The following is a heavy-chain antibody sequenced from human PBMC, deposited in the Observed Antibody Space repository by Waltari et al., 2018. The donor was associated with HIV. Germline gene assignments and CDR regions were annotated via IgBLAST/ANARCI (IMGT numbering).Heavy chain of an antibody. CDR2: ISGSGAAS. V-gene: IGHV3-23*01. CDR3: AKAFSDNTAYYYDF. Sequence: EVQLLESGGGLVQPGGSRRLSCAASGFAYVSYAMTWVRQSPGRGLGWVSAISGSGAASFYADSVKGRFSISRDNSKNTVYLQMNNLRAADTAIYYCAKAFSDNTAYYYDFWGRGTRVTVAS. D-gene: IGHD3-22*01. J-gene: IGHJ4*02. CDR1: GFAYVSYA.